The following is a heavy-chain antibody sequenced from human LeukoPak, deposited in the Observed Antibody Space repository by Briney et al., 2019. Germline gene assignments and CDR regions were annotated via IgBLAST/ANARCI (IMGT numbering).Heavy chain of an antibody. Sequence: GGSLRLSCAASGFTFSSCGMHWVRQAPGKGLEGVAVISYDGSNKYYADSVKGRFTISRDNSKNTLYLQMNSLRAEDTAVYYCAKDSMVRGENYFDYGGQGTLVTVSS. CDR3: AKDSMVRGENYFDY. J-gene: IGHJ4*02. CDR2: ISYDGSNK. CDR1: GFTFSSCG. V-gene: IGHV3-30*18. D-gene: IGHD3-10*01.